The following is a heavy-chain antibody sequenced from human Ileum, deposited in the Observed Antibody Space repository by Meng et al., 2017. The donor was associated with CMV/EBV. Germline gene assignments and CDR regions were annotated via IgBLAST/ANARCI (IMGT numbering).Heavy chain of an antibody. Sequence: QGQVVEPGGAVVTPGGSLRLSCAASGFTFRSVGMHWVRQAPGKGREWVASIRYDGSNKYYADSVKGRFTISRDNSKNTLYLQMNSLRAEDTAVYYCTSSGWYPPFDYWGQGTLVTVSS. CDR1: GFTFRSVG. V-gene: IGHV3-30*02. CDR3: TSSGWYPPFDY. D-gene: IGHD6-19*01. CDR2: IRYDGSNK. J-gene: IGHJ4*02.